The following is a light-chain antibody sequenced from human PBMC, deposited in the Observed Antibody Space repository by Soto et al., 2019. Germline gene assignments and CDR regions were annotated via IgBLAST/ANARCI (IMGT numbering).Light chain of an antibody. Sequence: QSVLTQPASVSGSPGQSITISCTGTSSDIGAYNYVSWYQQYPGKAPKLMSYGVTNRPSGVSNRFSGSKTGNTASLTLSGPQAEDEADYYCFSHRSGDSHVCGTGTKVTVL. CDR2: GVT. CDR1: SSDIGAYNY. CDR3: FSHRSGDSHV. V-gene: IGLV2-14*01. J-gene: IGLJ1*01.